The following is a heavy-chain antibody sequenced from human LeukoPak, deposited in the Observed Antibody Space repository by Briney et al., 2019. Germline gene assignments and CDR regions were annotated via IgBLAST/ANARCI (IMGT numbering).Heavy chain of an antibody. CDR1: GFTFDDYA. J-gene: IGHJ4*02. CDR2: ISWNSGSI. V-gene: IGHV3-9*01. CDR3: AKVHNWNYFDY. D-gene: IGHD1-20*01. Sequence: PGRSLRLSCAASGFTFDDYAMHWVRQAPGKGLEWVSGISWNSGSIGYADSVKGRFTISRDNAKNSLYLQMNSLRAEDTALYYCAKVHNWNYFDYWGQGTLVTVSS.